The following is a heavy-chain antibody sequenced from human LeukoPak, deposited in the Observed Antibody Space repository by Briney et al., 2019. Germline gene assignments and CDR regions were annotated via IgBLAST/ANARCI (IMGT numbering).Heavy chain of an antibody. CDR3: AKDGHLLRQYHYYYMDV. D-gene: IGHD3-16*01. J-gene: IGHJ6*03. V-gene: IGHV3-30*18. Sequence: PGGSLRLSCAASGFTFSSYGMHWVRQAPGKGLEWVAVISYDGSNKYSADSVKGRFTISRDNSKNTLYLQMNSLRLEDTAMYYCAKDGHLLRQYHYYYMDVWGKGTTVTVSS. CDR1: GFTFSSYG. CDR2: ISYDGSNK.